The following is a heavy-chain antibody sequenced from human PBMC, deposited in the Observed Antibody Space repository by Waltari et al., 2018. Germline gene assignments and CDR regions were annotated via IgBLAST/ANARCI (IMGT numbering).Heavy chain of an antibody. CDR3: VRRSSTWQIGAFDI. J-gene: IGHJ3*02. CDR1: GGSISSSSYY. CDR2: VYSSGST. Sequence: QLQESGPGLVKPSETLSLTCTVPGGSISSSSYYWGWIRQPPGKGLEWIGSVYSSGSTNHNPSLKSRVTISLDTSKNQFSLKLSSVTAADTAVYYCVRRSSTWQIGAFDIWGQGTMVTVSS. D-gene: IGHD6-13*01. V-gene: IGHV4-39*07.